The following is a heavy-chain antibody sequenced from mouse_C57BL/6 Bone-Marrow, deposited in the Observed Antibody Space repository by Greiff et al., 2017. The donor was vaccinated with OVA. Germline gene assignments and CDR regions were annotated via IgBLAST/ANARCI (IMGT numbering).Heavy chain of an antibody. CDR1: GFTFSDYY. J-gene: IGHJ3*01. CDR2: LSNGGGST. Sequence: EVKVEASGGGLVQPGGSLKLSCAASGFTFSDYYMYWVRPTPEKRLEWVAYLSNGGGSTYYPDTVKGRFTISRDNAKNTLYLQMSRLKSEDTTMYYCARHDGRFAYWGQGTLVTVSA. V-gene: IGHV5-12*01. CDR3: ARHDGRFAY.